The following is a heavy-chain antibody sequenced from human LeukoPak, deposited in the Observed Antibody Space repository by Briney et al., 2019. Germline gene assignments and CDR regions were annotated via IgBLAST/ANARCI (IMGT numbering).Heavy chain of an antibody. J-gene: IGHJ3*02. CDR2: IYYSGST. CDR1: GGSISSGVYY. CDR3: ARDSLVQDAFDI. V-gene: IGHV4-30-4*01. D-gene: IGHD6-6*01. Sequence: ESGPGLVKPSQTLSLTCTVSGGSISSGVYYWSWIRQPPGKGLEWIGYIYYSGSTYYNPSLKSRVTISVDTSKNQFSLKLSSVTAADTAVYYCARDSLVQDAFDIWGQGTMVTVSS.